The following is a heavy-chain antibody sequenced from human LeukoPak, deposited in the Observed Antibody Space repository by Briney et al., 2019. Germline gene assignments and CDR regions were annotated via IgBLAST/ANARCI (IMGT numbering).Heavy chain of an antibody. V-gene: IGHV3-66*02. J-gene: IGHJ4*02. D-gene: IGHD3-22*01. CDR3: ARDYYDSSGAGSL. CDR1: GFIFGRYS. CDR2: IYSGGST. Sequence: PGGSLRLSCAASGFIFGRYSLTWVRQAPGKGLEWVSVIYSGGSTYYADSVKGRFTISRDNSKNTLYLQMNSLRAEDTAVYYCARDYYDSSGAGSLWGQGTLVTVSS.